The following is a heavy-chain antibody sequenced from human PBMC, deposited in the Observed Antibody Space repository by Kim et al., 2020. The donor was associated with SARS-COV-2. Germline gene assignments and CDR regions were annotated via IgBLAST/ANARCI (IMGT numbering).Heavy chain of an antibody. V-gene: IGHV4-59*01. D-gene: IGHD6-6*01. J-gene: IGHJ3*02. CDR3: ARIGGSSTPLSAFDI. Sequence: PPLKSRGTISLDTPKNQFSLKLTSVTAADTALYYCARIGGSSTPLSAFDIWGQGTMVIVSS.